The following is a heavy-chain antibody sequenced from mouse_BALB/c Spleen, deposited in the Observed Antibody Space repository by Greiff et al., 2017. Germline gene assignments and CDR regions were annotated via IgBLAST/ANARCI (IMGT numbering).Heavy chain of an antibody. V-gene: IGHV5-9-3*01. CDR1: GFTFSSYA. Sequence: VQLKESGGGLVKPGGSLKLSCAASGFTFSSYAMSWVRQTPEKRLEWVATISSGGSYTYYPDSVKGRFTISRDNAKNTLYLQMSSLRSEDTAMYYCATAGNWYFDVWGAGTTVTVSS. CDR3: ATAGNWYFDV. J-gene: IGHJ1*01. D-gene: IGHD4-1*01. CDR2: ISSGGSYT.